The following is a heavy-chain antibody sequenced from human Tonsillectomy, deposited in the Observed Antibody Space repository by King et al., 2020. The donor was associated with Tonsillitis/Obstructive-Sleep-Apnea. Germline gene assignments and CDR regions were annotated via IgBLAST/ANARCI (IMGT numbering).Heavy chain of an antibody. V-gene: IGHV1-46*01. CDR2: ITPSGGST. D-gene: IGHD6-19*01. CDR1: GYTFTSYY. Sequence: VQLVQSGAEVKKPGASVKVSCKASGYTFTSYYMHWVRQAPGQGLEWRGIITPSGGSTSYAENFQGRVTMTRDTSTSTVYMELSSLRSEDTAVYYCARDRDSGRPAGSRRNAFDTWGQGTLGPVPS. CDR3: ARDRDSGRPAGSRRNAFDT. J-gene: IGHJ3*02.